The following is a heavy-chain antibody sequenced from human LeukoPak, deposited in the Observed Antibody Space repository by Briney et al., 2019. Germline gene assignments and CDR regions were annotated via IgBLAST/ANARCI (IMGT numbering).Heavy chain of an antibody. V-gene: IGHV3-30*02. J-gene: IGHJ4*02. CDR2: IRYDGSNK. Sequence: GGSLRLSCAASGFTFSSYGMHWVRQAPGKGLECVAFIRYDGSNKYYADSVKGRFTISRDNSKNTLYLQMNSLRAEDTAVYYCAKVGWEGGYCSSTSCYTDYWGQGTLVTVSS. D-gene: IGHD2-2*02. CDR1: GFTFSSYG. CDR3: AKVGWEGGYCSSTSCYTDY.